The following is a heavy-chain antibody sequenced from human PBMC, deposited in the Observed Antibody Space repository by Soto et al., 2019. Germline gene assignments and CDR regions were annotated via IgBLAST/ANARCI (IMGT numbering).Heavy chain of an antibody. CDR3: ARDQVAKWAPGSAMVNYYYGMDA. J-gene: IGHJ6*02. CDR1: GYTFTSYG. V-gene: IGHV1-18*04. D-gene: IGHD5-18*01. CDR2: ISVDDGDT. Sequence: ASVKVSCKASGYTFTSYGISWVRQAPGQGLEWLGWISVDDGDTNYAQNFQGRVTMSTDTSTSTAYMEMRSLRSDDTAVYYCARDQVAKWAPGSAMVNYYYGMDAWGQGTTVTVSS.